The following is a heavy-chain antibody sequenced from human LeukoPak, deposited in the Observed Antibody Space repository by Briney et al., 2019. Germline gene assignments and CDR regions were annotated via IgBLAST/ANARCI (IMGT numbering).Heavy chain of an antibody. Sequence: GGSLRLSCAASGFTFSSYDIHWVRQAPGKGLEWVAFIRYDGSNKYYADSVRGRFTISRDNSKNTLYLQMNSLRAEDTAVYYCAKEEQGYYGSYFYYYYYMDVWGKGTTVTISS. CDR2: IRYDGSNK. J-gene: IGHJ6*03. CDR3: AKEEQGYYGSYFYYYYYMDV. D-gene: IGHD3-10*01. V-gene: IGHV3-30*02. CDR1: GFTFSSYD.